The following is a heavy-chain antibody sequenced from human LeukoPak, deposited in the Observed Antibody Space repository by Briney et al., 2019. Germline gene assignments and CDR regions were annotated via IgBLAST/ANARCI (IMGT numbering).Heavy chain of an antibody. J-gene: IGHJ4*02. V-gene: IGHV3-23*01. CDR1: GFTFSSYA. D-gene: IGHD3-3*01. CDR3: AKDAVFGVVTHFDY. CDR2: ISGSGGST. Sequence: GGSLRLSCAASGFTFSSYAMSWVRQAPGRGLEWVSAISGSGGSTYYADSVKGRFTISRDNSKNTLYLQMDSLRAEDTAVYYCAKDAVFGVVTHFDYWGQGTLVTVSS.